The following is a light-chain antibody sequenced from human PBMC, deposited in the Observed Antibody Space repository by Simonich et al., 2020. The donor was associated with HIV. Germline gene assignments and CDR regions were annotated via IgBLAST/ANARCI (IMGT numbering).Light chain of an antibody. CDR3: SSYTTRDTYVV. Sequence: QSALTQPASVSGSPGQSITISCTGTSSDIGFYNYVSWYQQHPGKAPKLMIYDVTKPPPGVSNRFSGSKSDNTASLTISGLQVEDEADYHCSSYTTRDTYVVFGGGTKLTVL. J-gene: IGLJ2*01. CDR1: SSDIGFYNY. CDR2: DVT. V-gene: IGLV2-14*03.